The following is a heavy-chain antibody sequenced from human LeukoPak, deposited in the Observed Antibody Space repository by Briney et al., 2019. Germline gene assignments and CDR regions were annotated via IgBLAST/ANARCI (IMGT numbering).Heavy chain of an antibody. V-gene: IGHV1-18*01. Sequence: ASVRVSCKTSGYGFSTYGISCVRQAPGQGLEWLGWISVDNGNTNYAQKFQDRVTITTDTSTSTVYMELTSLKSDDTAVYYCARDRSNSEYWGQGTLVTVSS. CDR1: GYGFSTYG. D-gene: IGHD1-26*01. CDR2: ISVDNGNT. J-gene: IGHJ4*02. CDR3: ARDRSNSEY.